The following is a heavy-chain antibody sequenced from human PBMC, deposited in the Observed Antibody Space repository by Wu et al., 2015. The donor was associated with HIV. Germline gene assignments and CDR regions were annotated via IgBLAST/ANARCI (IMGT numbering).Heavy chain of an antibody. J-gene: IGHJ1*01. V-gene: IGHV1-24*01. D-gene: IGHD6-13*01. CDR3: ATTGGGSSWYDGYFKH. CDR1: GYTLTELS. Sequence: QVQVVQSGPEMKRPGASVKVSCKVSGYTLTELSMHWVRQAPGKGLEWMGSFNPEDGETIYAQKFQGRVTMTEDTSTDTAYMELSSLRSEDTAVYNCATTGGGSSWYDGYFKHWGQGTLVTVSS. CDR2: FNPEDGET.